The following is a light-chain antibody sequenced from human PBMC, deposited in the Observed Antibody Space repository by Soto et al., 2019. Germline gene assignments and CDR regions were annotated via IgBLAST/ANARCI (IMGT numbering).Light chain of an antibody. CDR2: VDS. CDR3: QVWDTISDHYV. V-gene: IGLV3-21*02. CDR1: NIESKS. J-gene: IGLJ1*01. Sequence: SYELTQPPSVSVAPGQTARITCGGNNIESKSVHWYQQRPGQAPELVIYVDSDRPSGIPDRFSASTSGNTAALTISRVEAGDEADYYCQVWDTISDHYVFGSGTKVTVL.